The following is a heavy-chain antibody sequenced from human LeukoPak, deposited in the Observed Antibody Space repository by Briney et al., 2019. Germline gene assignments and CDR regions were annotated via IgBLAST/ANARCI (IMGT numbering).Heavy chain of an antibody. J-gene: IGHJ4*02. CDR1: GFTFSSYA. CDR2: ISGSGGST. CDR3: AKDQSSSWTRPSDY. Sequence: HPGGSLRLSRAASGFTFSSYAMSWVRQAPGKGLEWVSAISGSGGSTYYADSVKGRFTISRDNSKNTLYLQMNSLRAEDTAVYYCAKDQSSSWTRPSDYWGQGTLVTVSS. V-gene: IGHV3-23*01. D-gene: IGHD6-13*01.